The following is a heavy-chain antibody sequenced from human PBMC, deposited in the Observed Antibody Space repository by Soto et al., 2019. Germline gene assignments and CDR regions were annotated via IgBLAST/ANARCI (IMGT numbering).Heavy chain of an antibody. J-gene: IGHJ4*02. CDR1: GFSLSTSGMR. CDR2: IDWDDDK. V-gene: IGHV2-70*04. CDR3: ARIRALYSGWYFDY. Sequence: SGPTLVNPTQTLTLTCTFSGFSLSTSGMRVSWIRQPPGKALEWLARIDWDDDKFYSTSLKTRLTISKDTAKNQVVLTMTNMDPVDTATYYCARIRALYSGWYFDYWGQGTLVTVSS. D-gene: IGHD6-19*01.